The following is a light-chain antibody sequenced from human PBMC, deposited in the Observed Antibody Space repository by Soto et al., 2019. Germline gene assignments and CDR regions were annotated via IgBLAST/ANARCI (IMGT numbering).Light chain of an antibody. Sequence: EIEMTQSPATLSLAPGERATLSCRASQSVSSSYLAWYQQKPGQAPRLLIYGASSRATGIPDRFSGSGSGTDFTLTISRLEPEDFAVYYCQQYGSSPSFGQGTKVDIK. CDR3: QQYGSSPS. CDR2: GAS. CDR1: QSVSSSY. V-gene: IGKV3-20*01. J-gene: IGKJ1*01.